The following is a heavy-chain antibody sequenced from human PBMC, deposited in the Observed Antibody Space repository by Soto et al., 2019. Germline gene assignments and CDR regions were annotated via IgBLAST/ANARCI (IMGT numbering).Heavy chain of an antibody. D-gene: IGHD2-2*01. V-gene: IGHV1-3*05. CDR1: GYTFASYA. CDR2: INAGNGNA. J-gene: IGHJ6*02. Sequence: QVQLVQSGAEEKRPGASVKVSCKASGYTFASYAMHWVRQAPGERLEWIGWINAGNGNAKYSQKFQGRVTITRDTSASTAYMELSSLRSADTAVYYCARDRMPMDVWGQGTTVNVSS. CDR3: ARDRMPMDV.